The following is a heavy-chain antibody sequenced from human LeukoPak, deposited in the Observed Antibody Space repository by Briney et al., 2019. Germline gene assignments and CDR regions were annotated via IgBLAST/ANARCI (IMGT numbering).Heavy chain of an antibody. CDR2: MIPDSGNT. J-gene: IGHJ5*02. V-gene: IGHV1-8*01. CDR1: GYVFTSYD. D-gene: IGHD1-26*01. CDR3: AVRAGSYWFDP. Sequence: ASVKVSCKASGYVFTSYDINWVRQATGQGLEWMGWMIPDSGNTGYAQKFRGRVTMTRNTSINTAYLELSSLRSDDTAVYYCAVRAGSYWFDPWGRGTLVTVSP.